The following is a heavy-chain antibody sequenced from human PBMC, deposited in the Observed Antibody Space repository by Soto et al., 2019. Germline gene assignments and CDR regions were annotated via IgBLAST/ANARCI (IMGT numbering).Heavy chain of an antibody. CDR3: ARRSSSGCSY. Sequence: QLQLQESGPGLVKPSETLSLTCTVSGGSISSSSYYWGWIRPPPGKGLEWIGRIYYSGSTYYNPSLKGRVTMSVDTSKNQFAAKLSSVTAADTAVYYCARRSSSGCSYWGQGTLVTVSS. V-gene: IGHV4-39*01. J-gene: IGHJ4*02. D-gene: IGHD6-6*01. CDR2: IYYSGST. CDR1: GGSISSSSYY.